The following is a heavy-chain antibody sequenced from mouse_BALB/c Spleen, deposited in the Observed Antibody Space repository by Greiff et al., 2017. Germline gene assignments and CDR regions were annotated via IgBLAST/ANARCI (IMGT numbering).Heavy chain of an antibody. Sequence: VQLQQSGAELVKPGASVKLSCTASGFNIKDTYMHWVKQRPEQGLEWIGRIDPANGNTKYDPKFQGKATITADTSSHTAYLQLSSLTSEDTAVYYCASKYDGYYGAMDYWGQGTSVTVSS. V-gene: IGHV14-3*02. J-gene: IGHJ4*01. CDR2: IDPANGNT. D-gene: IGHD2-3*01. CDR1: GFNIKDTY. CDR3: ASKYDGYYGAMDY.